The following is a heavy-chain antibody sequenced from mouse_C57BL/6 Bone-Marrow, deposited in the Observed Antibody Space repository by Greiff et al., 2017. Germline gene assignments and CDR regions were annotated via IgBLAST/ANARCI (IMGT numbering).Heavy chain of an antibody. J-gene: IGHJ3*01. Sequence: QVQLQQPGAELVRPGTSVKLSCKASGYTFTSYWMHWVKQRPGQGLEWIGVIDPSDSYTNYNQKFKGKATLTVDTSSSTASMQLSSLTSEDSAVYYGASNYPSWFAYWGQGTLVTVSA. CDR2: IDPSDSYT. CDR3: ASNYPSWFAY. CDR1: GYTFTSYW. D-gene: IGHD2-1*01. V-gene: IGHV1-59*01.